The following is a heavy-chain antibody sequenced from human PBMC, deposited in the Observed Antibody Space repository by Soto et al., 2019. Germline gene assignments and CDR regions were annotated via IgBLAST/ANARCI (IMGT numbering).Heavy chain of an antibody. V-gene: IGHV3-23*01. CDR1: GFTFSRYA. CDR3: AKNTFFDY. Sequence: GGSLRLSCAASGFTFSRYAMSWVRQAPGKGLEWVSGISGDGGSTYYADSVKGRFTISRDNSKNTLYLQMNSLGAEDTAVYYCAKNTFFDYWGQGTLVTVSS. J-gene: IGHJ4*02. CDR2: ISGDGGST.